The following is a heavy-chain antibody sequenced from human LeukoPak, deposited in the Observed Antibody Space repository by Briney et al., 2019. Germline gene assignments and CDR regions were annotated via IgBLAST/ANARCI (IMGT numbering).Heavy chain of an antibody. V-gene: IGHV3-48*03. CDR2: ISSGGNTK. CDR3: ARGRANRGYTFDY. CDR1: AFTFSSYE. D-gene: IGHD7-27*01. J-gene: IGHJ4*02. Sequence: AGTLRLSCAASAFTFSSYEMNWVRQAPGKGLEWVSYISSGGNTKDYAVSVKGRLTISRDNAKNSLYLQMNSLRPEDTAVYYCARGRANRGYTFDYWGQGTLVAVSS.